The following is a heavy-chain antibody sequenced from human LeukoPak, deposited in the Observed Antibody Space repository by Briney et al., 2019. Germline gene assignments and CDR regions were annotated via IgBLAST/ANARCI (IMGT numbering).Heavy chain of an antibody. J-gene: IGHJ4*02. CDR2: IEQDGSQK. CDR3: ARHYYCSGGICSFDY. Sequence: GGSLRLSCAASGFTVSSNYMSWVRQAPGKGLEWVANIEQDGSQKYYVDSVKGRFTISRDNAKNSLYLQMNSLRPEDTAVYFSARHYYCSGGICSFDYWGRGTLVTVSS. V-gene: IGHV3-7*03. CDR1: GFTVSSNY. D-gene: IGHD2-15*01.